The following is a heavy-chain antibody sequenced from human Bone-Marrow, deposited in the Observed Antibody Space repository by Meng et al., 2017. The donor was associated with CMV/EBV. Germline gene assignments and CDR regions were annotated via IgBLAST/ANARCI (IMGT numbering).Heavy chain of an antibody. V-gene: IGHV3-21*01. Sequence: GGSLRLACAASRFTFSSYSMNWVRQAPGKGLEWVSSISSSSSYIYYADSVKGRFTISRDNAKNSLYLQMNSLRAEDTAVYYCARERGSITIFGVPRGANWFDPWGQGTLVTVSS. CDR3: ARERGSITIFGVPRGANWFDP. D-gene: IGHD3-3*01. CDR2: ISSSSSYI. J-gene: IGHJ5*02. CDR1: RFTFSSYS.